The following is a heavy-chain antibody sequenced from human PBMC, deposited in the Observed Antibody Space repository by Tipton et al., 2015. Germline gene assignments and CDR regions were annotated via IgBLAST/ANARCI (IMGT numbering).Heavy chain of an antibody. D-gene: IGHD4-17*01. CDR1: GGSISSNKYY. CDR2: IYYSGRT. Sequence: TLSLTCTVSGGSISSNKYYWGWIRQPPGKGLEWIGSIYYSGRTYYNPSLKSRATISVDTSKKQFSLELSSVTAADTAVYYCARSRYTVTPDSWGQGTLVTVSS. CDR3: ARSRYTVTPDS. J-gene: IGHJ4*02. V-gene: IGHV4-39*07.